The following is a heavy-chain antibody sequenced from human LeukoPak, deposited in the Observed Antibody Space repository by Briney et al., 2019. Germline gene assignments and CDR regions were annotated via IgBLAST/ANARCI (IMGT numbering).Heavy chain of an antibody. V-gene: IGHV4-59*01. CDR1: GGSISSYY. J-gene: IGHJ5*02. CDR3: AAHLWFAELFSWFDP. Sequence: SETLSLTCTVSGGSISSYYWSWIRQPPGKGLEWIGYIYYSGSTNYNPSLKSRVTISVDTSKNQFSLKLSSVTAADTAVYYCAAHLWFAELFSWFDPWGQGTLVTVSS. CDR2: IYYSGST. D-gene: IGHD3-10*01.